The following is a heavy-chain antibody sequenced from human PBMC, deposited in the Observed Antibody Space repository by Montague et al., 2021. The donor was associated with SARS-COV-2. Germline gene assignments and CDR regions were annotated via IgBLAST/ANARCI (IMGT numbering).Heavy chain of an antibody. CDR2: ISTSAYTT. Sequence: SLRLSCAASGFTFSNYDMNWVRQAPGKGPEWISYISTSAYTTSYAGSVKGRFTISRDNGKDSLYLRMNSLRVEDTAVYYCTRDYRSIVGDGLDIWGQGTKVTVSS. CDR1: GFTFSNYD. D-gene: IGHD3-16*02. V-gene: IGHV3-48*03. J-gene: IGHJ3*02. CDR3: TRDYRSIVGDGLDI.